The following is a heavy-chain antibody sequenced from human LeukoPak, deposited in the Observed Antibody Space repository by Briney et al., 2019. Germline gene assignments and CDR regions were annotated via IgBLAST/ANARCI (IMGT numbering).Heavy chain of an antibody. CDR3: AKKTVTWCYFDY. CDR2: IYYSGST. J-gene: IGHJ4*02. CDR1: GGSISSSSYY. Sequence: SETLSLTCTVSGGSISSSSYYWGWIRQPPGKGLEWIGSIYYSGSTYYNPSLKSRVTISVDTSKNQFSLKLSSVTAADTAVYYCAKKTVTWCYFDYWGQGTLVTVSS. D-gene: IGHD4-17*01. V-gene: IGHV4-39*01.